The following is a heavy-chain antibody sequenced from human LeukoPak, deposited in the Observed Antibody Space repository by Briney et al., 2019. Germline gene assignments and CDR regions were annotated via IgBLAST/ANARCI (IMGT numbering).Heavy chain of an antibody. J-gene: IGHJ4*02. D-gene: IGHD1-14*01. Sequence: SETLFLTCTVSGFSISSYYWSWIRQPAGKGLEWIGRIYTSGSTNYNPSLKSRVTMSVDTSKNQFSLKLSSVTAADTAVYYCARDQNPGVYFDYWGQGTLATVSS. CDR1: GFSISSYY. CDR2: IYTSGST. CDR3: ARDQNPGVYFDY. V-gene: IGHV4-4*07.